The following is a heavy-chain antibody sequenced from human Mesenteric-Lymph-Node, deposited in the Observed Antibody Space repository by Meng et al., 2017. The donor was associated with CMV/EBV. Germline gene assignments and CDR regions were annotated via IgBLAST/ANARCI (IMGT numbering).Heavy chain of an antibody. CDR1: GYNFISHS. V-gene: IGHV1-2*06. CDR3: ARVPSQNIPFDY. CDR2: INPNSGGT. Sequence: SCAASGYNFISHSIHWLRQAPGQRLEWMGRINPNSGGTNYAQKLQGRVTMTRDTSISTAYMELSRLRSDDTAVYYCARVPSQNIPFDYWGQGTLVTVSS. J-gene: IGHJ4*02. D-gene: IGHD2/OR15-2a*01.